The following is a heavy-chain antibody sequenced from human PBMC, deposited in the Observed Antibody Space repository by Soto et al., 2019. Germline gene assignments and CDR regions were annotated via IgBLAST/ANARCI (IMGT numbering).Heavy chain of an antibody. CDR2: ISYDGSNK. CDR3: AKPYSNYVPDAFDI. D-gene: IGHD4-4*01. CDR1: GFTFSSYG. J-gene: IGHJ3*02. Sequence: HPGGSLRLACAASGFTFSSYGMHWVRQAPGKGLEWVAVISYDGSNKYYADSVKGRFTISRDNSKNTLYLQMNSLRAEDTAVYYCAKPYSNYVPDAFDIWGQGTMVTVSS. V-gene: IGHV3-30*18.